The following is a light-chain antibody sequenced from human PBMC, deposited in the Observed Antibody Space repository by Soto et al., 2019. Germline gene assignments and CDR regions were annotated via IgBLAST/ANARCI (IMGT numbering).Light chain of an antibody. CDR2: DAS. Sequence: IVLTQSPATLALSPGERATLSCRASQTFSSHLAWYQQKPGQAPRLLIYDASKRATGIPARFSGRGSGTDFTLTISSLEPEDFEVYYCQQRSNWPPVITFGQGTRLEIK. CDR3: QQRSNWPPVIT. J-gene: IGKJ5*01. V-gene: IGKV3-11*01. CDR1: QTFSSH.